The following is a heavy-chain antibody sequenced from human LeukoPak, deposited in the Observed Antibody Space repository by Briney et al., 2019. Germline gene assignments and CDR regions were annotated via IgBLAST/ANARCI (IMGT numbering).Heavy chain of an antibody. CDR1: GFTFSSYA. CDR2: ISGSGGST. Sequence: GGSLRLSCAASGFTFSSYAMSWVRQAPGKGLEWVSAISGSGGSTYYADSVKGRFTISRDNSKNTLYLQMNSLRAEDTAVYYCAKDRYDSSVRSLRVDYWGQGTLVTVSS. J-gene: IGHJ4*02. D-gene: IGHD3-22*01. V-gene: IGHV3-23*01. CDR3: AKDRYDSSVRSLRVDY.